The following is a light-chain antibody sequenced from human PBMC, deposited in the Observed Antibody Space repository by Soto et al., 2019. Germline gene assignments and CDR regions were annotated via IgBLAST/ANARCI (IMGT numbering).Light chain of an antibody. J-gene: IGLJ1*01. V-gene: IGLV2-14*01. CDR2: EVS. CDR3: SSYTSSSTLV. Sequence: QSALTQPASVSGSPGQSITISCTGTSSDVGGYNYVSWYQQHPGKAPKLMIYEVSHRPSGVSNRFSGSKSGNTASLTISGLQAEDEADYYCSSYTSSSTLVFGPGTKVTVL. CDR1: SSDVGGYNY.